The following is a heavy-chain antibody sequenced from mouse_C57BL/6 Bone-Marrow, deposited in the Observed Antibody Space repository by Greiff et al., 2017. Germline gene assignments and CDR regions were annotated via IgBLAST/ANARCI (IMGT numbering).Heavy chain of an antibody. J-gene: IGHJ1*03. Sequence: EVQLVESGAELVRPGASVKLSCTASGFNIKDDYMHWVKQRPEQGLEWIGWIDPENGDTEYASKFQGKATITADTSSNTAYLQLSSLTSEDTAVYYCTRDYYGSSYSDVWGTGTTVTVSS. D-gene: IGHD1-1*01. CDR1: GFNIKDDY. CDR2: IDPENGDT. V-gene: IGHV14-4*01. CDR3: TRDYYGSSYSDV.